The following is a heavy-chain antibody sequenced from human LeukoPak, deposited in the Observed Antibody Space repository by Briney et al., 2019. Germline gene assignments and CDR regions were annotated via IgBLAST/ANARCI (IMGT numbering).Heavy chain of an antibody. V-gene: IGHV4-4*02. CDR2: IYHSGST. Sequence: SETLSLTCAVSGGSISSSNWWSWVRQPPGKGLEWIGEIYHSGSTNYNPSLKSRVTISVDKSKNQFSLKLSSVTAADTAVYYCARSPSSTVTTGYYYYYMDVWGKGTTVTVSS. J-gene: IGHJ6*03. CDR1: GGSISSSNW. D-gene: IGHD4-17*01. CDR3: ARSPSSTVTTGYYYYYMDV.